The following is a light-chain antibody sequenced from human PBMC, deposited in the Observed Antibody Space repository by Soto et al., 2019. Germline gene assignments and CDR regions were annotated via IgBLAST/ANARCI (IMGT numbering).Light chain of an antibody. Sequence: EIVLTQSPGTLSLSPGERATLSCRASQSVGSSYLAWYQQKPGQAPRLLIYGASSRATGIPDRFSGSGSGTDFTLTISRLEPEDFAMYYCQQCGRSLYTFGQGTKLEIK. V-gene: IGKV3-20*01. CDR3: QQCGRSLYT. CDR2: GAS. CDR1: QSVGSSY. J-gene: IGKJ2*01.